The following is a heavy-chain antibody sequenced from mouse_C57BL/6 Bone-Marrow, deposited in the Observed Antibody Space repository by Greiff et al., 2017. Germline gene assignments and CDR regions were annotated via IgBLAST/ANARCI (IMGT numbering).Heavy chain of an antibody. D-gene: IGHD1-1*01. CDR1: GYTFTSYW. Sequence: QVQLQQPGAELVKPGASVKLSCKASGYTFTSYWMHWVKQRPGRGLEWIGRLDPNSGGTKYNEKFKSQATLTVDKPSSTAYMQLSSLTSEDSAVYYCARWGYYGSSYDWYFDVWGTGTTVTVSS. CDR3: ARWGYYGSSYDWYFDV. V-gene: IGHV1-72*01. J-gene: IGHJ1*03. CDR2: LDPNSGGT.